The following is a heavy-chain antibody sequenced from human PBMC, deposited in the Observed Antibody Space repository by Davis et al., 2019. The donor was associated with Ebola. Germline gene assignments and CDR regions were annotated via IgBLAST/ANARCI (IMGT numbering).Heavy chain of an antibody. CDR2: IWYDGSNK. D-gene: IGHD2-2*01. CDR1: GFTFSSYG. J-gene: IGHJ6*02. V-gene: IGHV3-33*01. CDR3: ATLSLGYCSSTSCYAGYGMDV. Sequence: GESLKISCAASGFTFSSYGMHWVRQAPGKGLEWVAVIWYDGSNKYYADSVKGRFTISRGNSKNTLYLQMNSLRAEDTAVYYCATLSLGYCSSTSCYAGYGMDVWGQGTTVTVSS.